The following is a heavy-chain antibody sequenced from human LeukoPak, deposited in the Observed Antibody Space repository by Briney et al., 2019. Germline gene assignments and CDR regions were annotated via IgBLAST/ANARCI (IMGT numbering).Heavy chain of an antibody. J-gene: IGHJ4*02. V-gene: IGHV4-59*01. CDR3: AIIEMATMVDY. D-gene: IGHD5-24*01. CDR1: GGSISSYY. Sequence: SETLSLTCTVSGGSISSYYWSWIRQPPGKGLEWIGYIYYSGSTNYNPSLKSRVTLSVDTSKNQFSLKLSSVTAADTAVYYCAIIEMATMVDYWGQGTLVTVSS. CDR2: IYYSGST.